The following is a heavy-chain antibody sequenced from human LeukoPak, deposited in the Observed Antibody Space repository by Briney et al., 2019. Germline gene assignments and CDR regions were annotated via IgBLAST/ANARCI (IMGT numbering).Heavy chain of an antibody. J-gene: IGHJ4*02. D-gene: IGHD3-3*01. Sequence: ASVKVSCKASGCTFTSYGISWVRQAPGQGLEWMGWISAYNGNTNYAQKLQGRVTMTTDTSTSTAYMELRSLRSDDTAVYYCARNYDFWSGSLPFDYWGQGTLVTVSS. CDR2: ISAYNGNT. V-gene: IGHV1-18*01. CDR1: GCTFTSYG. CDR3: ARNYDFWSGSLPFDY.